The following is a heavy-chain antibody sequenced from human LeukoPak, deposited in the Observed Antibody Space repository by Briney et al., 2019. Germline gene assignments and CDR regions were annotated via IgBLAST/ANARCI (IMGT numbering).Heavy chain of an antibody. CDR3: ASSDISTGYYRFDY. CDR2: IYYSGST. CDR1: GGSISSSSYY. D-gene: IGHD3-9*01. J-gene: IGHJ4*02. Sequence: SETLSLTCTVSGGSISSSSYYWGWIRQPPGKGLEWIGSIYYSGSTYYNPSLKSRVTISVDTSKNQFSLKLSSVTAADTAVYYCASSDISTGYYRFDYWGQGTLVTVSS. V-gene: IGHV4-39*01.